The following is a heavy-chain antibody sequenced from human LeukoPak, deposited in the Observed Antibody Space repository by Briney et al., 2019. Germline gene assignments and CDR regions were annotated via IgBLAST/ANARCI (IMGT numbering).Heavy chain of an antibody. CDR1: GFTFSSYA. Sequence: GGSLRLSCAASGFTFSSYAMSWVRQAPGKGLEWVSAISGSGGSTYYADSVKGRFTISRDNSKNTLYLQMNSLRVEDTAVYYCAKDSYYDYVWGSYRYTNQFDYWGQGTLVTVSS. CDR3: AKDSYYDYVWGSYRYTNQFDY. J-gene: IGHJ4*02. CDR2: ISGSGGST. D-gene: IGHD3-16*02. V-gene: IGHV3-23*01.